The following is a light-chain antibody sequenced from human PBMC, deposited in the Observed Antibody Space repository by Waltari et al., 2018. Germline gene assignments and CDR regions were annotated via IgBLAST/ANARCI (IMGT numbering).Light chain of an antibody. V-gene: IGLV2-14*01. CDR1: SSDVGGFNY. J-gene: IGLJ1*01. CDR3: SSFTSSSVYV. Sequence: QSALTQPASVSGSPGQSITLPCTGTSSDVGGFNYVPWYQQYPGKAPKLMIFEVSNRPSGVSNRFSGSKSGNTASLTISGLQAEDEADYYCSSFTSSSVYVFGTGTKVTVL. CDR2: EVS.